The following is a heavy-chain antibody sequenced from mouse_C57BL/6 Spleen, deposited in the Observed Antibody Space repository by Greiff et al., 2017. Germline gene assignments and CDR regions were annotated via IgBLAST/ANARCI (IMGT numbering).Heavy chain of an antibody. D-gene: IGHD1-1*01. Sequence: QVQLQQPGAELVMPGASVKLSCKASGYTFTSYWMHWVKQRPGQGLEWIGEIDPSDSYTNSNQKFKGKSTLTVDKSSSTAYMQLSSLTSEDSAVYYCARVGYYGSSLSYFDYWGQGTTLTVSS. CDR1: GYTFTSYW. CDR2: IDPSDSYT. V-gene: IGHV1-69*01. J-gene: IGHJ2*01. CDR3: ARVGYYGSSLSYFDY.